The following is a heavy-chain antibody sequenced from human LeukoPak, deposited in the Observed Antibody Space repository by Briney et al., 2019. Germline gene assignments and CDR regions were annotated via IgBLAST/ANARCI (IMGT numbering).Heavy chain of an antibody. J-gene: IGHJ4*02. CDR2: ISYDGSNK. CDR1: GFTFSSYA. CDR3: ARPPATAMVTRFDY. Sequence: GRSLRLSSAASGFTFSSYAMHWVRQAPGKGLEWVAVISYDGSNKYYADSVKGRFTISRDNSKNTLYLQMNSLRAEDTAVYYCARPPATAMVTRFDYWGQGTLVTVSS. D-gene: IGHD5-18*01. V-gene: IGHV3-30*01.